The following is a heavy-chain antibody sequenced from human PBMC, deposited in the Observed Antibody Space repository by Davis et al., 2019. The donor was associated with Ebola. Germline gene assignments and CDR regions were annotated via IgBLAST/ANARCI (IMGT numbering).Heavy chain of an antibody. CDR3: ARDLHSTSCFDY. V-gene: IGHV3-21*01. CDR2: ISSSSSYI. CDR1: GFTFSSYS. J-gene: IGHJ4*02. D-gene: IGHD2-2*01. Sequence: GASLKISCAASGFTFSSYSMNCVRQAPGKGLEWVSSISSSSSYIYYADSVKGRFTISRDNAKNSLYLQMNSLRAEDTAVYYCARDLHSTSCFDYWGQGTLVTVSS.